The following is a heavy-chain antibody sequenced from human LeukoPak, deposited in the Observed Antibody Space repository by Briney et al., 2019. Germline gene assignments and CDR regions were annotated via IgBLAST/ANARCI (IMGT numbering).Heavy chain of an antibody. D-gene: IGHD3-22*01. CDR1: GGSISSGDYY. CDR3: ARVIDSSGPDY. J-gene: IGHJ4*02. Sequence: SETLSLTCTVSGGSISSGDYYWRWIRQPPGKGLEWIGYIYYSGSTYYNPALKSRVTISVDTSKNQFSLKLSSVTAADTAVYYCARVIDSSGPDYWGQGTLVTVSS. V-gene: IGHV4-30-4*08. CDR2: IYYSGST.